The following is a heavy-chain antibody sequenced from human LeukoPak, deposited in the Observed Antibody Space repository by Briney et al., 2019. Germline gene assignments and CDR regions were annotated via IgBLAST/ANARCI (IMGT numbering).Heavy chain of an antibody. J-gene: IGHJ5*02. D-gene: IGHD2-2*01. V-gene: IGHV6-1*01. Sequence: SQTLSLTCAISGDSVSSNSAAWNWIRQSPSRGLEWLGRTYYRSKWYNDYAVSVKSQITINPDTSKNQFSLQLNSVTPEDTAVYYCARDHPRGSSPHNWFDPWGQGTLVTVSS. CDR3: ARDHPRGSSPHNWFDP. CDR2: TYYRSKWYN. CDR1: GDSVSSNSAA.